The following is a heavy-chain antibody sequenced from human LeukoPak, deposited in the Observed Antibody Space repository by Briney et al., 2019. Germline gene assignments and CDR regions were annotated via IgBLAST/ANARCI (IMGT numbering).Heavy chain of an antibody. CDR2: MNPKSGDT. Sequence: ASVKVSCKASGYIFIDYEINWVRQAPGQELEWMGWMNPKSGDTGYEQKFQGRVTITRDSSISTVYMELSSLGSEDTALYYCARGRYMDVWGKGTMVTVSS. CDR1: GYIFIDYE. CDR3: ARGRYMDV. J-gene: IGHJ6*03. V-gene: IGHV1-8*02.